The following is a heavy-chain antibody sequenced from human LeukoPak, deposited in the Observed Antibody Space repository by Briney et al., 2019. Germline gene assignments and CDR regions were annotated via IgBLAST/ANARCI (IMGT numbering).Heavy chain of an antibody. J-gene: IGHJ4*02. CDR3: ARGRLSSRGYYFDY. CDR1: GGSISSSSYY. Sequence: PSETLSLTCTVSGGSISSSSYYWGWIRQPPGKGLEWIGEINHSGSTNYNPSLKSRVTISVDTSKNQFSLKLSSVTAADTAVYYCARGRLSSRGYYFDYWGQGTLVTVSS. D-gene: IGHD6-13*01. CDR2: INHSGST. V-gene: IGHV4-39*07.